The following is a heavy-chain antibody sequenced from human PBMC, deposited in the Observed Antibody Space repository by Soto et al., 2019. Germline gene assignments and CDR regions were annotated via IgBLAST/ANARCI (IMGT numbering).Heavy chain of an antibody. V-gene: IGHV1-69*01. D-gene: IGHD5-18*01. J-gene: IGHJ5*02. CDR2: IIPIFGTA. CDR3: ARSVRRDTEMVNWFDP. Sequence: VQLVQSGAEVKKPGSSVKVSCKASGGTFSSYAISWVRQAPGQGLEWMGGIIPIFGTANDAQNFQGRVTISADESTSTAYMELSSLRSEDTAVYYCARSVRRDTEMVNWFDPWGQGTLVTVSS. CDR1: GGTFSSYA.